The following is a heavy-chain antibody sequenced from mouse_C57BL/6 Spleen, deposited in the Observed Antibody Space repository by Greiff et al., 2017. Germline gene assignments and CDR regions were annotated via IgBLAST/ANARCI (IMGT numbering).Heavy chain of an antibody. D-gene: IGHD2-1*01. V-gene: IGHV2-9-1*01. CDR2: IWTGGGT. Sequence: VKLVESGPGLVAPSQSLSITCTVSGFSLTSYAISWVRQPPGKGLEWLGVIWTGGGTHYNSALKSRLSISKDNSKSQVLLKMNSLRTEDTAKYYCARRIYYGNERYYAMDYWGQGTSVTVSS. CDR3: ARRIYYGNERYYAMDY. CDR1: GFSLTSYA. J-gene: IGHJ4*01.